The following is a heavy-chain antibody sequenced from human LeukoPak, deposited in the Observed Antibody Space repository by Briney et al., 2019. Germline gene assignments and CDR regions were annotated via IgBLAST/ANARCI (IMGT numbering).Heavy chain of an antibody. CDR2: ISGSGGNT. V-gene: IGHV3-23*01. Sequence: PGGSLRLSCAASGFTFSSYAMSWVRQAPGKGLEWVSAISGSGGNTYYADSVKGRFTISRDNSKNTQYLQMTSLRAEDTAVYYCAKPLALGSSGYYPIDYFDHWGQGTLVTVSS. D-gene: IGHD3-22*01. CDR1: GFTFSSYA. J-gene: IGHJ4*02. CDR3: AKPLALGSSGYYPIDYFDH.